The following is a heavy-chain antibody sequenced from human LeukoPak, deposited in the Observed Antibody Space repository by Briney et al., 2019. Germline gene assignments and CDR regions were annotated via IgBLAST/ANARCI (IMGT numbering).Heavy chain of an antibody. J-gene: IGHJ3*02. Sequence: GGSLRLSCAASGFTFSSYAMHWVRQAPGKGLEWVAVISYDGSNKYYADSVKGRFTISRDNSKNTLYLQMNSLRAEDTAVYYCARGNWNYVIGHAFDIWGQGTMVTVSS. D-gene: IGHD1-7*01. CDR2: ISYDGSNK. V-gene: IGHV3-30*04. CDR1: GFTFSSYA. CDR3: ARGNWNYVIGHAFDI.